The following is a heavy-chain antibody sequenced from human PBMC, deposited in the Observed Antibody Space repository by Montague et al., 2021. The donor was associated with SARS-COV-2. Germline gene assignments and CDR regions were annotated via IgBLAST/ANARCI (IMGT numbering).Heavy chain of an antibody. J-gene: IGHJ4*02. V-gene: IGHV3-21*01. CDR3: ARDAHYDILTGYFGY. Sequence: SLRLSCAASGFTFSSYSMNWVRQAPGKGLEWVSSISSSSSYIYYADSVRGRFTISRDNAKNSLYLQMNSLRAEDTAVYYCARDAHYDILTGYFGYWGQGTQVTVSS. CDR2: ISSSSSYI. D-gene: IGHD3-9*01. CDR1: GFTFSSYS.